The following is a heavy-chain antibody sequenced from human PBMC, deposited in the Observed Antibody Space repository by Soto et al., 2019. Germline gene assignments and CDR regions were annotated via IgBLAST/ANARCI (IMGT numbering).Heavy chain of an antibody. J-gene: IGHJ3*02. Sequence: QVLLQDSGPGLVKPSETLSLSCTVSRGSISGYYWSWIRQPPGKRLEWIGYINYSGSTNYNPSLTSRVTISVDTSINHFSLNLVSVTAADTAVYYCARYFDWPSGVDMWGQGTMVTVSS. CDR3: ARYFDWPSGVDM. CDR2: INYSGST. D-gene: IGHD3-9*01. CDR1: RGSISGYY. V-gene: IGHV4-59*01.